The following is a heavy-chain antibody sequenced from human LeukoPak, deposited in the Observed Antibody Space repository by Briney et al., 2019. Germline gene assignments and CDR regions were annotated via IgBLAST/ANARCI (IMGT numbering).Heavy chain of an antibody. J-gene: IGHJ4*02. CDR2: MNPNSGNT. V-gene: IGHV1-8*01. CDR3: ARVGDSSGYYLSIDWHY. CDR1: GYTFTSYD. Sequence: ASVKVSCKASGYTFTSYDINWVRQATGQGLEWMGWMNPNSGNTGYAQKFQGRVTMTRDTSTSTVYMELSSLRSEDTAVYYCARVGDSSGYYLSIDWHYWGQGTLVTVPS. D-gene: IGHD6-19*01.